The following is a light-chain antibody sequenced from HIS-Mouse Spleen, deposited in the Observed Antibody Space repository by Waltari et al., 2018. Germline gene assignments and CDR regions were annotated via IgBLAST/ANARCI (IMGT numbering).Light chain of an antibody. J-gene: IGLJ2*01. CDR2: DVS. V-gene: IGLV2-14*03. Sequence: QSALTQPASVSGSPGQSITISCTGTSSDVGGYNYVSWYQQHPGKAPKLMIYDVSDRPSGVSKRFSGSKSGNTASLTISGLQAEDEADYYCSSYTSSSTEVFGGGTKLTVL. CDR3: SSYTSSSTEV. CDR1: SSDVGGYNY.